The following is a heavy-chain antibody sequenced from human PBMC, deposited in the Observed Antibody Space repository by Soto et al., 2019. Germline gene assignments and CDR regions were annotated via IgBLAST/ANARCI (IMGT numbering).Heavy chain of an antibody. Sequence: QVQLVESGGGVVQPGRSLRLSCAASGFTFSSYAMHWVRQAPGKGLEWVAVISYDGSNKYYADSVKGRFTISRDNSKNTLYLQMNSLRAEDTAVYYCARAASGYDPPLDYWGQGTLVTVSS. CDR1: GFTFSSYA. D-gene: IGHD5-12*01. J-gene: IGHJ4*02. CDR2: ISYDGSNK. V-gene: IGHV3-30-3*01. CDR3: ARAASGYDPPLDY.